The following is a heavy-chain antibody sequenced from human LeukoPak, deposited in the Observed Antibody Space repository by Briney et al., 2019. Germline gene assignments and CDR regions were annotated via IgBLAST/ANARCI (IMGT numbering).Heavy chain of an antibody. CDR1: GGSISSNYYY. V-gene: IGHV4-39*01. D-gene: IGHD5-12*01. CDR2: IYYTGSA. J-gene: IGHJ4*02. CDR3: ARVGYSGYDDRGSFDY. Sequence: SETLSLTCIVSGGSISSNYYYWGWIRQPPGKGLEWIGSIYYTGSAYYNPSLKSRVTISVDTSKNQFSLRLSSVTAADTAVYYCARVGYSGYDDRGSFDYWGQGTLVTVSS.